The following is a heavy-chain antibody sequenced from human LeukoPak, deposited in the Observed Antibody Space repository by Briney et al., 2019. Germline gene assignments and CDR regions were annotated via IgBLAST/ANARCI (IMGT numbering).Heavy chain of an antibody. CDR1: GGSFSGYH. V-gene: IGHV4-34*01. Sequence: SETLSLTCAVYGGSFSGYHWSWIRQPPGKGLEWIGEINHSGSTNYSPSLKSLVTISVDTSKNQFSLKLSSVTAADTAVYYCARISSGWQGRWFDPWGQGTLVTVSS. CDR3: ARISSGWQGRWFDP. J-gene: IGHJ5*02. D-gene: IGHD6-19*01. CDR2: INHSGST.